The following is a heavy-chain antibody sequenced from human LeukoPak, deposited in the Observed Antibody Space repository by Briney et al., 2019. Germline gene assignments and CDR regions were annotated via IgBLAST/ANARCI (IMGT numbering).Heavy chain of an antibody. V-gene: IGHV4-31*03. CDR2: IYYSGNT. CDR3: ARKEYSLIDY. Sequence: SETLSLTCTVSGGSISSGGYYWSWIRQHPGKGLEWIGYIYYSGNTYYNPSLKSRVTISVDTSKNQFSLKLSSVTAADTAVYYCARKEYSLIDYWGQGTLVTVSS. CDR1: GGSISSGGYY. D-gene: IGHD2-21*01. J-gene: IGHJ4*02.